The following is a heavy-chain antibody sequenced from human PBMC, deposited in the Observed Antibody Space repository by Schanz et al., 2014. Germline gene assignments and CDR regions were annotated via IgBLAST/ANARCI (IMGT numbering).Heavy chain of an antibody. CDR1: GLTFSDYY. CDR3: ARDRLECGAECYSVEVFEI. V-gene: IGHV3-23*04. CDR2: IGGSGDST. Sequence: VQLVESGGGLVKPGGSLRLSCAASGLTFSDYYMSWIRQAPGKGLEWVSGIGGSGDSTHYADSVKGRFIISRDNSKNTLYLQVNSLRAEDTAVYYCARDRLECGAECYSVEVFEICGQGTLVIVSS. D-gene: IGHD2-21*01. J-gene: IGHJ4*02.